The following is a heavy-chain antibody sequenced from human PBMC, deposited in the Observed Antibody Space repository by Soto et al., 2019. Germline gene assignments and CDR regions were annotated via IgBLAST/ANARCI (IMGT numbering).Heavy chain of an antibody. CDR3: ARDVVLSHRKCSSTSCYTGGYYYYGMDV. V-gene: IGHV1-2*04. Sequence: ASVKVSCKASGYTFTGYYMHWVRQAPGQGLEWMGWINPNSGGTNYAQKFQGWVTMTRDTSISTAYMELSRLRSDDTAVYYCARDVVLSHRKCSSTSCYTGGYYYYGMDVWGQGTTVTVSS. D-gene: IGHD2-2*02. CDR2: INPNSGGT. J-gene: IGHJ6*02. CDR1: GYTFTGYY.